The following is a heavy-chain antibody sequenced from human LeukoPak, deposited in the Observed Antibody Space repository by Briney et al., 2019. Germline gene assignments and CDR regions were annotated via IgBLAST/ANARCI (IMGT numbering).Heavy chain of an antibody. CDR1: GFTFSSYA. CDR2: ISYDGSNK. Sequence: PGGSLRLSCAASGFTFSSYAIHWVRQAPGKGLEWVAVISYDGSNKYYADSVKGRFTISRDNSKNTLYLQMNSLGAEDTALYYCAKDVRGYNRPFDYWGQGTLVTVSS. J-gene: IGHJ4*02. V-gene: IGHV3-30*04. CDR3: AKDVRGYNRPFDY. D-gene: IGHD3-10*02.